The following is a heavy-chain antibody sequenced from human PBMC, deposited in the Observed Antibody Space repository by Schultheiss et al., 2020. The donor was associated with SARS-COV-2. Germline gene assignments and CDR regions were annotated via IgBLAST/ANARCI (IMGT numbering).Heavy chain of an antibody. V-gene: IGHV4-59*01. CDR1: GFTFSDYY. Sequence: ESLKISCAASGFTFSDYYMSWIRQAPGKGLEWIGYIYNSGSTIYNPSLKSRVSISIDTSKSQFSLNLRSMTAADTAVYYCATSYSTTYYYAMGVWGQGTTVTVSS. CDR2: IYNSGST. J-gene: IGHJ6*02. D-gene: IGHD2-2*01. CDR3: ATSYSTTYYYAMGV.